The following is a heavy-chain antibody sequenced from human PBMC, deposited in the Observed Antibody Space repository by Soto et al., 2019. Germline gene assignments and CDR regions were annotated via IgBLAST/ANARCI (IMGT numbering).Heavy chain of an antibody. Sequence: GASVKVSCKASGYTFTGYYMHWVRQAPGQGLEWMGIINPSGGSTSYAQKFQGRVTMTRDTSTSTVYMELSSLRSEDTAVYYCARAKSTYYYDSSGYYYNYWGQGTLVTVSS. J-gene: IGHJ4*02. CDR2: INPSGGST. CDR1: GYTFTGYY. V-gene: IGHV1-46*03. D-gene: IGHD3-22*01. CDR3: ARAKSTYYYDSSGYYYNY.